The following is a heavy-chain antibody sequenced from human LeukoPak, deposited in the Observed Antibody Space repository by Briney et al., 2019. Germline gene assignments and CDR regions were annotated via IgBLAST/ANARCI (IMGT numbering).Heavy chain of an antibody. CDR3: ARDRIRVLGY. V-gene: IGHV3-48*03. J-gene: IGHJ4*02. D-gene: IGHD2/OR15-2a*01. CDR1: GFTFSSYE. CDR2: ISSSGSTI. Sequence: GGSLRLSCAASGFTFSSYEMNWVRQAPGKGLEWVSYISSSGSTIYYADSVKGRFTISRDNAKNSLYLQMNSLRAEDTAVYYCARDRIRVLGYWGQGTLVTVSS.